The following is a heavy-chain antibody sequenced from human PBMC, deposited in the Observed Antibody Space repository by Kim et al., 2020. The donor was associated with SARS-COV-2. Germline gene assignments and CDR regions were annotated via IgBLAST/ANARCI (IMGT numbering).Heavy chain of an antibody. Sequence: SETLSLTCTVSGGSISSGGYYWSWIRQHPGKGLEWIGYIYYSGSTYYNPSLKSRVTISVDTSKNQFSLKLSSVTAADTAVYYCARAFLAQYPGDYFDYWGQGTLVTVSS. CDR3: ARAFLAQYPGDYFDY. V-gene: IGHV4-31*03. CDR1: GGSISSGGYY. J-gene: IGHJ4*02. CDR2: IYYSGST. D-gene: IGHD4-17*01.